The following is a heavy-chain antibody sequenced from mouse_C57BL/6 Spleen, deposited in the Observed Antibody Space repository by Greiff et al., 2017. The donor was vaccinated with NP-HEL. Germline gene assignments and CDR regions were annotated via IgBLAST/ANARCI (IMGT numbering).Heavy chain of an antibody. D-gene: IGHD2-2*01. CDR2: ISNLAYSI. J-gene: IGHJ1*03. V-gene: IGHV5-15*04. Sequence: EVKLVESGGGLVQPGGSLKLSCAASGFTFSDYGMAWVRQAPRKGPEWVAFISNLAYSIYYADTVTGRFTISRENAKNTLYLEMSSLRSEDTAMYYCARAGVGYDGYLDVWGTGTTVTVST. CDR3: ARAGVGYDGYLDV. CDR1: GFTFSDYG.